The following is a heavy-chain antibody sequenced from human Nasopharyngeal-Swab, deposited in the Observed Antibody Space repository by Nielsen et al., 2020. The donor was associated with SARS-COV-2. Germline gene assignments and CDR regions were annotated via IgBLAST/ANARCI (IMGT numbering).Heavy chain of an antibody. CDR2: ISSNGGST. D-gene: IGHD1-26*01. CDR3: AREAQWELLGGFDY. V-gene: IGHV3-64*01. J-gene: IGHJ4*02. Sequence: GGSLRLSCAASGFTFSSYAMHWVRQVPGKGLEYVSAISSNGGSTYYANSVKGRFTISRDNSKNTLYLQMNSLRAEDTAVYYCAREAQWELLGGFDYWGQGTLVTVSS. CDR1: GFTFSSYA.